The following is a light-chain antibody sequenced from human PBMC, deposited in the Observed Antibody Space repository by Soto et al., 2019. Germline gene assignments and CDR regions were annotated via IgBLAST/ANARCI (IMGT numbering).Light chain of an antibody. J-gene: IGKJ4*01. CDR3: QQGRDWPPLT. CDR1: QSVSSY. CDR2: DAS. V-gene: IGKV3-11*01. Sequence: EIVLTQSPATLSLSPGERATLSCRASQSVSSYLAWYQQKPGQAPRLLIYDASNRATGMPAGFSGSGSGTVFTRTISSPEPQDFSVYYCQQGRDWPPLTFCGGTKVEIK.